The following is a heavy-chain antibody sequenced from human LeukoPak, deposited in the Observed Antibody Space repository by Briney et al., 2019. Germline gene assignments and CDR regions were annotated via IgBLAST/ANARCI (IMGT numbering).Heavy chain of an antibody. J-gene: IGHJ4*02. CDR3: ARSPPRLGYDYFDY. CDR1: GYSFTSYW. D-gene: IGHD7-27*01. V-gene: IGHV5-51*01. CDR2: IYPGDSYT. Sequence: GESLRISRKGSGYSFTSYWIGLVRQMPGKGLEGMGIIYPGDSYTRYSPSFQGQVTISADKSISTAYLQWSSLKASDTAMYYCARSPPRLGYDYFDYWGQGTLVTVSS.